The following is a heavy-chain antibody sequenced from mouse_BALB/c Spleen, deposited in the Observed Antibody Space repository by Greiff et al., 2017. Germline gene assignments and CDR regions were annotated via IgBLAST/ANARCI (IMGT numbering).Heavy chain of an antibody. V-gene: IGHV2-9*02. Sequence: VKLQESGPGLVAPSQSLSITCTVSGFSLTSYGVHWVRQPPGKGLEWLGVIWAGGSTNYNSALMSRLSISKDNSKSQVFLKMNSLQTDDTAMYYCARDLGYDYDSYWGQGTLVTVSA. D-gene: IGHD2-4*01. CDR1: GFSLTSYG. J-gene: IGHJ3*01. CDR3: ARDLGYDYDSY. CDR2: IWAGGST.